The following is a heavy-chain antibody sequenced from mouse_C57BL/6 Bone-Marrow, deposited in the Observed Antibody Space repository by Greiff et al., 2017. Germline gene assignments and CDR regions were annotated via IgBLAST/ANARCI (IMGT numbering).Heavy chain of an antibody. CDR1: GYSITSGYY. CDR3: ARGDYEPWFAY. J-gene: IGHJ3*01. Sequence: EVKLVESGPGLVKPSQSLSLTCSVTGYSITSGYYWNWIRQFPGNKLEWMGYISYDGSNNYNPSLKNRISITRDTSKNQFFLKLNSVTTEDTATYYCARGDYEPWFAYWGQGTLVTVSA. D-gene: IGHD2-4*01. CDR2: ISYDGSN. V-gene: IGHV3-6*01.